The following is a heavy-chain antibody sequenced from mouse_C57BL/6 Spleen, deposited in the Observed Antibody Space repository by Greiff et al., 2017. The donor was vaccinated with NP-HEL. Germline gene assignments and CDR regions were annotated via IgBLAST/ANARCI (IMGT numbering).Heavy chain of an antibody. J-gene: IGHJ2*01. CDR3: ASTTVAFDY. D-gene: IGHD1-1*01. V-gene: IGHV1-82*01. Sequence: VQVVESGPELVKPGASVKISCKASGYAFSSSWMNWVKQRPGKGLEWIGRIYPGDGDTNYNGKFKGKATLTADKSSSTAYMQLSSLTSEDSAVYFCASTTVAFDYWGQGTTLTVSS. CDR1: GYAFSSSW. CDR2: IYPGDGDT.